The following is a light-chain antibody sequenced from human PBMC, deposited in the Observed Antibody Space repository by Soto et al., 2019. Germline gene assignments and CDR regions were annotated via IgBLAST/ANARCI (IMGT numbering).Light chain of an antibody. J-gene: IGKJ1*01. CDR1: QTVSNN. V-gene: IGKV3-15*01. CDR3: QQYNNRPPWT. Sequence: EIVMTQSPVTLSASPGERATLSCRASQTVSNNLAWYQQKPGQTPRLLIYGASTRAPGIPARFTGSGSGTESTLTISGLQSEDFAVYYCQQYNNRPPWTFGQGTRVEIK. CDR2: GAS.